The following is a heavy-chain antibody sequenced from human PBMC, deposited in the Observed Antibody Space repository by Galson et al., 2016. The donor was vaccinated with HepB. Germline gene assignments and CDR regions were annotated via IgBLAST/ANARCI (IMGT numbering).Heavy chain of an antibody. D-gene: IGHD6-13*01. CDR2: IGSGSTTI. J-gene: IGHJ3*02. CDR3: ARDGSSQFSSNWYGAFDI. CDR1: GFTFSTYS. Sequence: SLRLSCAASGFTFSTYSMNWVRQAPGKGLEWVSYIGSGSTTIYYADSVRGRFTISRDNTKNSLYLQMNSLRDEDTAVYYCARDGSSQFSSNWYGAFDIWGQGTVVTVSS. V-gene: IGHV3-48*02.